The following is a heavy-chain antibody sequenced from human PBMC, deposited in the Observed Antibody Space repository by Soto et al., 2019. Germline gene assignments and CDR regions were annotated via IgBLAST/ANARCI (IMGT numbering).Heavy chain of an antibody. J-gene: IGHJ5*02. CDR2: IYSGGST. CDR1: GFTVSSNY. D-gene: IGHD1-26*01. Sequence: PGGSLRLSCAASGFTVSSNYMSWVRQAPGKGLEWVPVIYSGGSTYYADSVKGRFTISRDNAKNTLYLQMNSLRDEDTAVYYCARDSGVGVVWFDPWGQGTLVTVSS. CDR3: ARDSGVGVVWFDP. V-gene: IGHV3-66*01.